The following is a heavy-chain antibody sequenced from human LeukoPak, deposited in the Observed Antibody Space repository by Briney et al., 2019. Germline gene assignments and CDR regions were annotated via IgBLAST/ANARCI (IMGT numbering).Heavy chain of an antibody. CDR1: GGSFSGYY. V-gene: IGHV4-34*01. CDR3: ARDGDYYGSGSYGVYYFDY. J-gene: IGHJ4*02. CDR2: MYHSGST. D-gene: IGHD3-10*01. Sequence: SETLSLTCAVYGGSFSGYYWSWIRQPPGKGPEWIGSMYHSGSTYYNPSLKSRVTISVDTSKNQFSLKLSSVTAADTAVYYCARDGDYYGSGSYGVYYFDYWGQGTLVTVSS.